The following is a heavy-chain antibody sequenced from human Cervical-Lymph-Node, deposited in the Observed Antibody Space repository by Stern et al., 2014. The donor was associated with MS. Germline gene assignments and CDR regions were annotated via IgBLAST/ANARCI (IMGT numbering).Heavy chain of an antibody. D-gene: IGHD3-16*01. CDR3: ARGGDHGDYAWYLPL. CDR1: GGSITNNY. Sequence: QLQLQESGPGLVKPSETLSLTCSVSGGSITNNYWSLIRQPPGKGLEWIGNLSRSGSTNSNPSLKSRVTLSRDTSKNQFSLRLTSVTAADTAVYYCARGGDHGDYAWYLPLWGRGTLVTVSS. CDR2: LSRSGST. V-gene: IGHV4-59*01. J-gene: IGHJ2*01.